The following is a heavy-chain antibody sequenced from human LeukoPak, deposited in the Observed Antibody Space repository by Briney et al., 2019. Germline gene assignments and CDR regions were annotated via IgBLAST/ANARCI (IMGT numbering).Heavy chain of an antibody. CDR3: ARHDGVYDAFDI. V-gene: IGHV4-59*08. D-gene: IGHD3-10*01. CDR1: GGSITSNY. CDR2: IHYSEST. Sequence: SETLSLTYTVSGGSITSNYWSWIRQTPGKGLDWIGYIHYSESTNYNPSLKNRVTISVDSKIQFSLKLTSVTAADTAVYYCARHDGVYDAFDIWGQGTVVIVSS. J-gene: IGHJ3*02.